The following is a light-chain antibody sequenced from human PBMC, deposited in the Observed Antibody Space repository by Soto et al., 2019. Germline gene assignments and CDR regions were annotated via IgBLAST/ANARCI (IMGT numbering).Light chain of an antibody. CDR2: SAS. V-gene: IGKV3-15*01. CDR3: QQYNNWPPVT. Sequence: VMTQSPATLSVFPGESATLSCRASQSVGSNLAWYQQKPGQAPRLLIYSASTRATGIPARFSGSGSGTEFILPISRLQSEDFAVYYCQQYNNWPPVTFGQGTRLEIK. CDR1: QSVGSN. J-gene: IGKJ5*01.